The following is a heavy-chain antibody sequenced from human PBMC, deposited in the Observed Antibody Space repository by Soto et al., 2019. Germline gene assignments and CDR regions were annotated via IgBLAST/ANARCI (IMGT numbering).Heavy chain of an antibody. CDR3: ARDEDYYDSSGYYYYGMDV. J-gene: IGHJ6*02. D-gene: IGHD3-22*01. CDR2: IIPILGIA. Sequence: ASVKVSCKASGGTFSSYAISWVRQAPGQGLEWMGRIIPILGIANYAQKFQGRVTITADKSTSTAYMELSSLRSEDTAVYYCARDEDYYDSSGYYYYGMDVWGQGTTVTVSS. V-gene: IGHV1-69*04. CDR1: GGTFSSYA.